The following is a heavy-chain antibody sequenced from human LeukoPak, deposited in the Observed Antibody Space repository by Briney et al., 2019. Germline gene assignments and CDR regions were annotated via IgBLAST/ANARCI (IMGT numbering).Heavy chain of an antibody. CDR3: ATKQWLAPPPDS. D-gene: IGHD6-19*01. CDR2: INTDGTVT. V-gene: IGHV3-74*01. J-gene: IGHJ4*02. CDR1: GFAFSSSW. Sequence: GGSLRLSCAASGFAFSSSWMLWVRQAPGKGLESVSRINTDGTVTTYADSVKGRFTVSRDNADNTMFLQMNSVRDEDTAVYYCATKQWLAPPPDSWGQGTPVTVSS.